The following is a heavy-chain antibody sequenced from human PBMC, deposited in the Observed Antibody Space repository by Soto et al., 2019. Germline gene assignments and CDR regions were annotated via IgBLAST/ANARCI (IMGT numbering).Heavy chain of an antibody. J-gene: IGHJ4*02. CDR3: ATTLNWSSWYFDY. CDR1: GGSISSYY. D-gene: IGHD6-13*01. V-gene: IGHV4-59*01. Sequence: SETLSLTCTVSGGSISSYYWSWIRQPPGKGLEWIGYIYYSGSTNYNPSLKSRVTISVDTSKNQFSLKLSSVTAADTAVYYCATTLNWSSWYFDYSGKETLVTVAS. CDR2: IYYSGST.